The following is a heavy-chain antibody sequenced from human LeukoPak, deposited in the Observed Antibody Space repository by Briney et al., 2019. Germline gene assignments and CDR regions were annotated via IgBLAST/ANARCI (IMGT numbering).Heavy chain of an antibody. D-gene: IGHD5-18*01. J-gene: IGHJ4*02. CDR1: GFTFSSYW. CDR2: IKQDGSEK. V-gene: IGHV3-7*01. Sequence: PGGSLRLSCASSGFTFSSYWMSWVRQAPGKGLEWVANIKQDGSEKYYVDSVKGRFTISRDNAKNSLYLQMNSLRAEDTAVYFCAGDTYGYFGGIDYWGQGTLVTVSS. CDR3: AGDTYGYFGGIDY.